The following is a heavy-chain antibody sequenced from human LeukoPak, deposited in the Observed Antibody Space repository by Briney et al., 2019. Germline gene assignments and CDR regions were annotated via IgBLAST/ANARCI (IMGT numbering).Heavy chain of an antibody. CDR1: GDSISIYY. CDR3: ARDRELGY. J-gene: IGHJ4*02. Sequence: PSETLSLTCSVSGDSISIYYWSWIRQPPGKGLEWIGYIYNSGSTNYNPSLKSRVTISVDTSKNQFSLKLTSVTAADTAVYYCARDRELGYWGQGTLVTVSS. V-gene: IGHV4-59*01. D-gene: IGHD3-10*01. CDR2: IYNSGST.